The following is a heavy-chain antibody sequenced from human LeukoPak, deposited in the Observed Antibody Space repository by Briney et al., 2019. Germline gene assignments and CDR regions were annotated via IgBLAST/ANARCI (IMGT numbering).Heavy chain of an antibody. Sequence: GGSLRLSCAASGFTVSSKYMSWVRQAPGKGLEWVSVIYSDGSTYYADSVKGRFTISRDNSKNTLYLQMNSLRVEDTAVYYCARLPDAFDIWGQGTMVTVSS. J-gene: IGHJ3*02. CDR1: GFTVSSKY. CDR2: IYSDGST. CDR3: ARLPDAFDI. V-gene: IGHV3-66*04.